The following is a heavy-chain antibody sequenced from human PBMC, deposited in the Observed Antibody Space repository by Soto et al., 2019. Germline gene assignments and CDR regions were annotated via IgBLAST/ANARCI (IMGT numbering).Heavy chain of an antibody. D-gene: IGHD1-26*01. CDR1: GFTLSDHY. V-gene: IGHV3-72*01. Sequence: EVQLVESGGGLVQPGGSLRLSCAASGFTLSDHYMDWVRQAPGKGLEWLGRTRNKANNYITEYATSVKGRFTISRDDSKNSVYLQLNCLKSEDTAVYYCSRWTSGSPDCWGQGTLVTVSS. CDR2: TRNKANNYIT. CDR3: SRWTSGSPDC. J-gene: IGHJ4*02.